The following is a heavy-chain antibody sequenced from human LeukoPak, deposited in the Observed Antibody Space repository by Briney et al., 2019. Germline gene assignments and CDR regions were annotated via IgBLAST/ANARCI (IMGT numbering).Heavy chain of an antibody. CDR2: IDQDGGGK. Sequence: PGGSLRLSCAASGFTFSDYWMNWVRQAPGKGLEWVANIDQDGGGKYYLDSVKGRFTISRDNAKNSLYLQINSLRAEDTAVYYCARGDRAPFDYWGQGSLLTVSS. CDR3: ARGDRAPFDY. V-gene: IGHV3-7*01. CDR1: GFTFSDYW. D-gene: IGHD1-14*01. J-gene: IGHJ4*02.